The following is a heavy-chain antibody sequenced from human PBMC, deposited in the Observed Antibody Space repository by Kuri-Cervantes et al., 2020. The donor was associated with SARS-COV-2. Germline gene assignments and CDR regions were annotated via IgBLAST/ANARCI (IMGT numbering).Heavy chain of an antibody. D-gene: IGHD5-12*01. J-gene: IGHJ6*02. CDR1: GFTFSSYG. CDR3: ARAGVKDIVATITSYYYYYGMDV. V-gene: IGHV3-21*06. Sequence: GGSLRLSCAASGFTFSSYGMHWVRQAPGKGLEWVSSISSSSFYIYYADSVKGRFTISRDNAKNSLYLQMNSLRDEDTAVYYCARAGVKDIVATITSYYYYYGMDVWGQGTTVTVSS. CDR2: ISSSSFYI.